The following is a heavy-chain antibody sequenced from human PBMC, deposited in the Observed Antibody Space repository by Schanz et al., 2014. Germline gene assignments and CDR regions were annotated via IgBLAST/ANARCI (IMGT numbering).Heavy chain of an antibody. V-gene: IGHV3-30*02. D-gene: IGHD3-10*01. CDR1: GFTFSSYG. CDR3: AKDQLANYRGSGYNWFDP. Sequence: QVQLVESGGGVVQPGGSLRLSCAASGFTFSSYGMHWVRQAPGKGLEWVTFIRFDGSDKYYADSVKGRFSVSRDNSKNTLYLQMNSLRADDTAVYYCAKDQLANYRGSGYNWFDPWGQGTLVIVSS. CDR2: IRFDGSDK. J-gene: IGHJ5*02.